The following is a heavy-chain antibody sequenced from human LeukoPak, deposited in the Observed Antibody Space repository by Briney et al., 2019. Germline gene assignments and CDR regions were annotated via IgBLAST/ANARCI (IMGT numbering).Heavy chain of an antibody. J-gene: IGHJ3*02. Sequence: GSSVKVSCKASGGTFSSYAISWVRQAPGQGLEWMGRIIPIFGIANYAQKFQGRVTITADKSTSTAYMELSSLRSEDTAVYYCARERRPDYYDSSGCYSAAFDIWGQGTMVTVSS. CDR2: IIPIFGIA. CDR1: GGTFSSYA. D-gene: IGHD3-22*01. CDR3: ARERRPDYYDSSGCYSAAFDI. V-gene: IGHV1-69*04.